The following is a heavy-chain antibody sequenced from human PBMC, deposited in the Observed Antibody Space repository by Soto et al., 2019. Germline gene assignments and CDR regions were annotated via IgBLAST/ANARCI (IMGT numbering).Heavy chain of an antibody. D-gene: IGHD5-12*01. CDR1: GFIFSNYE. Sequence: EVQLVESGGALVQPGGSLRLSCAASGFIFSNYEVSWVRQAPGKGLEWVSYIDHSGTTIYYADSVKGRFTISGDNAKNSLFLQMNSLRAEDKAVYYCARGHIVATILAYWGQGTLVTVSS. V-gene: IGHV3-48*03. J-gene: IGHJ4*02. CDR2: IDHSGTTI. CDR3: ARGHIVATILAY.